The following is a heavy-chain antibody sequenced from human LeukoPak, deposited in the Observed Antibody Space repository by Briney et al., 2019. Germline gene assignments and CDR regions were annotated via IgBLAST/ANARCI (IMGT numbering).Heavy chain of an antibody. D-gene: IGHD6-6*01. CDR1: GGSISNYH. CDR2: IYYSGST. J-gene: IGHJ4*02. CDR3: ARAGQFISARPITFDY. Sequence: SETLSLTCTVSGGSISNYHWCWIRQPPGKGLEWLGYIYYSGSTNSNPSLKSRVTISLDTSKNQFSLKLSSVTAADTAVYYCARAGQFISARPITFDYWGQGSLVTVSS. V-gene: IGHV4-59*01.